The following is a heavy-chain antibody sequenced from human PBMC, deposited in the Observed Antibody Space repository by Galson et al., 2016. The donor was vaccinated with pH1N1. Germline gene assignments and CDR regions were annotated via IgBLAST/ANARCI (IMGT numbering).Heavy chain of an antibody. CDR1: GFTLSDYY. CDR2: IGSSGNV. CDR3: AREWGIGAAGPLDS. D-gene: IGHD6-13*01. J-gene: IGHJ4*02. Sequence: SLRLSCAASGFTLSDYYMNWIRETPERGLERLSSIGSSGNVAYADSVEGRFTISRDNAQNSLLLQMDSLRVDDTALYYCAREWGIGAAGPLDSWGQGALVIVSS. V-gene: IGHV3-11*01.